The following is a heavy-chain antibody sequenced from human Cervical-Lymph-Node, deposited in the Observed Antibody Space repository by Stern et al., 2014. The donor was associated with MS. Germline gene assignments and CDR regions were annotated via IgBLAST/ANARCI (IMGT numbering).Heavy chain of an antibody. J-gene: IGHJ4*02. CDR3: ATSGSYWFDN. CDR1: GFTFTTYA. Sequence: EVQLVESGGGLVQPGGSLRLSCAASGFTFTTYAMNWARQAPGKGLEWVATSGSGDRTWYADSVKGRFTISRDTSQNMLYLQMNSLRAGDTAVYYCATSGSYWFDNWGQGTLVTVSS. D-gene: IGHD1-26*01. V-gene: IGHV3-23*04. CDR2: TSGSGDRT.